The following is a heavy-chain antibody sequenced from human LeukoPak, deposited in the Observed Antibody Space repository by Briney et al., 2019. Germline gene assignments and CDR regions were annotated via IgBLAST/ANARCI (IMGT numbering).Heavy chain of an antibody. V-gene: IGHV1-69*01. CDR2: IIPIFGTA. CDR3: ARDHSTPGCDSSVGWFDP. Sequence: GSSVKVSCKASGGTFSSYAISWVRQAPGQGLEWMGGIIPIFGTANYAQKFQGRVTITADESTSTAYMELSSLRSEDTAVYYCARDHSTPGCDSSVGWFDPWGQGTLVTVSS. D-gene: IGHD3-22*01. J-gene: IGHJ5*02. CDR1: GGTFSSYA.